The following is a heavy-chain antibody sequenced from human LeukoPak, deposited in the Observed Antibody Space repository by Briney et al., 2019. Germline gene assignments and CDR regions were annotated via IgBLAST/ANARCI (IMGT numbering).Heavy chain of an antibody. Sequence: PGGSLRLSCAASGFTFSSYWMHWVRQAPGKGLVWVSRINSDGSSTNYADSVKGRFTISRDNAKNTLHLQMNSLRAEDTALYYCAKDYGSGSYYAFDHWGQGTPVTVSS. CDR1: GFTFSSYW. V-gene: IGHV3-74*01. D-gene: IGHD3-10*01. J-gene: IGHJ4*02. CDR2: INSDGSST. CDR3: AKDYGSGSYYAFDH.